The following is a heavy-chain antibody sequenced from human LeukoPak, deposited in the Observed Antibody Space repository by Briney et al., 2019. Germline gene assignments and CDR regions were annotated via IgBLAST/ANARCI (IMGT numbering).Heavy chain of an antibody. D-gene: IGHD1-26*01. CDR1: GFTFSSYC. CDR2: INQDGSEK. Sequence: GGSLRLSCAASGFTFSSYCMRWVRQAPGKGLDWVASINQDGSEKYYVDSVKGRFTISRDNAKNSLYLQMNSLRADDTAVYYCARARGGSNSDYWGQGTLVTISS. J-gene: IGHJ4*02. CDR3: ARARGGSNSDY. V-gene: IGHV3-7*05.